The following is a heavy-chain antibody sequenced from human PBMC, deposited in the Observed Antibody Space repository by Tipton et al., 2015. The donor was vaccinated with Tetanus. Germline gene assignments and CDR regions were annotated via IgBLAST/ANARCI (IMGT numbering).Heavy chain of an antibody. CDR2: IFASGSA. CDR3: ARRSYCTSTRCFDAFDL. V-gene: IGHV4-61*01. Sequence: TLSLTCTVSGGSISSGTFYWDWIRQPPGKGLEWISYIFASGSANYNPALKSRVTISMDTSKNQISLKLSSVTAADTAVYFCARRSYCTSTRCFDAFDLWGPGTRVTVSS. J-gene: IGHJ3*01. D-gene: IGHD2-8*01. CDR1: GGSISSGTFY.